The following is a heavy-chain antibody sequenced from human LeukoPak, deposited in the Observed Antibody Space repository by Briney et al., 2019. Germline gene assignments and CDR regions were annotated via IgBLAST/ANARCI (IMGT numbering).Heavy chain of an antibody. J-gene: IGHJ4*02. D-gene: IGHD3-22*01. CDR2: IWYDGSNK. CDR1: GFTFSSYG. Sequence: GGSLRLSCAASGFTFSSYGMHWVRQAPGKGREWVAVIWYDGSNKYYADSVKGRFTISRDNSKNTLYLQMNSLRAEDTAVYYCARGAYYYDSSGQYPPDYWGQGTLVTVSS. V-gene: IGHV3-33*01. CDR3: ARGAYYYDSSGQYPPDY.